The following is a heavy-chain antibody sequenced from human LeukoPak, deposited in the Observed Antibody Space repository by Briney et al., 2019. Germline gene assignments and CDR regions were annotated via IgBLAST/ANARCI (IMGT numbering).Heavy chain of an antibody. V-gene: IGHV3-43D*04. Sequence: GGSLRLSCAASGSTFDDYAMHWVRQAPGKGLEWVSLISWDGGSTYYADSVKGRFTISRDNSKNSLYLQMNSLRAEDTALYYCAKGREAYSSSGMDVWGKGTTVTVSS. CDR1: GSTFDDYA. J-gene: IGHJ6*03. CDR3: AKGREAYSSSGMDV. CDR2: ISWDGGST. D-gene: IGHD6-6*01.